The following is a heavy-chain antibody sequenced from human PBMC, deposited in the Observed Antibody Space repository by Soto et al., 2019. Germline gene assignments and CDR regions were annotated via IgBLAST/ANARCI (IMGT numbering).Heavy chain of an antibody. CDR1: GFTFSSYA. J-gene: IGHJ4*02. Sequence: QVQLVESGGGVVQPGRSLRLSCAASGFTFSSYAMHWVRQAPGKGLEWVAVISYDGSNKYYADSVKGRFTISRDNSKNTLYLQMNGLRAEDTAVYYCARDETAVFDYWGQGTLVTVSS. CDR3: ARDETAVFDY. CDR2: ISYDGSNK. D-gene: IGHD4-4*01. V-gene: IGHV3-30-3*01.